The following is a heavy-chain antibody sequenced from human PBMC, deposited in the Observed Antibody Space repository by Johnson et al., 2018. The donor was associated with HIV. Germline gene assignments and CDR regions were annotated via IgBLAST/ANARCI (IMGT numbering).Heavy chain of an antibody. CDR2: IWYDGSNK. V-gene: IGHV3-30*19. J-gene: IGHJ3*02. D-gene: IGHD5-12*01. CDR1: GFSFSSYG. Sequence: QVQLVESGGGVVQPGRSLRLSCAASGFSFSSYGMHWVRQAPGKGLEWVAVIWYDGSNKYYADSVKGRFTISRDNSKNTLYLQMNSLRAEDTAVYYCARSFSGPDAFDIWDQGTMVTVSS. CDR3: ARSFSGPDAFDI.